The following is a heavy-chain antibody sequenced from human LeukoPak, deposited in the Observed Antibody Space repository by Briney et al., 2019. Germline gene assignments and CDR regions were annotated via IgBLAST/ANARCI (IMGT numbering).Heavy chain of an antibody. CDR1: GGTFTSYA. V-gene: IGHV1-69*13. D-gene: IGHD6-6*01. J-gene: IGHJ4*02. CDR3: ARDLTLYSSSSDNRPTDDY. Sequence: SVKVSCKASGGTFTSYAISWVRQAPGQGLEWMGGIIPIFGTATYAQKFQGRVTITADESTSTAYMELSSLRSEDTAVYYCARDLTLYSSSSDNRPTDDYWGQGTLVTVSS. CDR2: IIPIFGTA.